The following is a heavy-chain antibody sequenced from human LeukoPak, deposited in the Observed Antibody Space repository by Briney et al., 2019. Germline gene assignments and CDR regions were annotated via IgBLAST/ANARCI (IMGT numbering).Heavy chain of an antibody. CDR3: TTDRTPTYCSGGSCYSFGFAYYYYYMDV. CDR2: IKSKTDGGTT. V-gene: IGHV3-15*01. D-gene: IGHD2-15*01. CDR1: GFTFSSYW. Sequence: GGSLRLSCAASGFTFSSYWMSWVRQAPGKGLEWVGRIKSKTDGGTTDYAAPVKGRFTISRDDSKNTLYLQMNSLKTEDTAVYYCTTDRTPTYCSGGSCYSFGFAYYYYYMDVWGKGTTVTVSS. J-gene: IGHJ6*03.